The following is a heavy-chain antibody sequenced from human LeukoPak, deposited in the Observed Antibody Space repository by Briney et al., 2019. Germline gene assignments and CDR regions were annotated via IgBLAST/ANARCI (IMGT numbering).Heavy chain of an antibody. CDR1: GFTFYNYW. V-gene: IGHV3-74*01. CDR3: AKDTLTRTHNGPAGY. CDR2: VNRYGSEA. J-gene: IGHJ4*02. D-gene: IGHD1-14*01. Sequence: GGSLRLSCTSSGFTFYNYWMHWVRQAPGKGLVWVARVNRYGSEAVYADSLKDRFTISRDNAKNTVYLQMNSLRAEDTAVYYCAKDTLTRTHNGPAGYWGQGTLVTVSS.